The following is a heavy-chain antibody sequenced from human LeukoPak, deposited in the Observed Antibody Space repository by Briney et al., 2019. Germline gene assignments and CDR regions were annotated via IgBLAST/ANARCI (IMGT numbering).Heavy chain of an antibody. J-gene: IGHJ3*02. CDR3: ATCDYYGSSGYYWDAFDI. CDR1: GGSFSGYY. CDR2: INHSGST. Sequence: SETLSLTCAVYGGSFSGYYWSWIRQPPGKGLEWIGEINHSGSTNYNPSLKSRVTISVDTSKNQFSLKLSSVTAADTAVYYCATCDYYGSSGYYWDAFDIWGQGTMVTVSS. V-gene: IGHV4-34*01. D-gene: IGHD3-22*01.